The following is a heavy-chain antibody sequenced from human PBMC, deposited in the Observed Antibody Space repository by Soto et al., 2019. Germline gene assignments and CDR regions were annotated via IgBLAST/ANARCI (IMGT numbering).Heavy chain of an antibody. D-gene: IGHD2-8*01. Sequence: GGSLILSCAASGFTFSSYSMSWVRQAPGKGLEWVSDISGSGGSTYYADSVKGRFTISRDNAKNTLYLQMNSLRAEDTAVFYCTKHLSNGSPDYWGQGTLVTVSS. CDR1: GFTFSSYS. V-gene: IGHV3-23*01. J-gene: IGHJ4*02. CDR3: TKHLSNGSPDY. CDR2: ISGSGGST.